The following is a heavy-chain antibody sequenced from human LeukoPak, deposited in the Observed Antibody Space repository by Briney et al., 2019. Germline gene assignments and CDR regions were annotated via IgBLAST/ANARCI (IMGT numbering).Heavy chain of an antibody. V-gene: IGHV3-43D*04. J-gene: IGHJ6*03. D-gene: IGHD3-10*01. CDR1: RFTFDDYA. CDR3: AKGLYGSGSYYLDV. Sequence: GGSLRLSCAASRFTFDDYAMHWVRQAPGKGLEWVSLISWDGGSTYYADSVKGRFTISRDNSKNSLYLQMNSLRAEDTALYYCAKGLYGSGSYYLDVWGKGTTVTVSS. CDR2: ISWDGGST.